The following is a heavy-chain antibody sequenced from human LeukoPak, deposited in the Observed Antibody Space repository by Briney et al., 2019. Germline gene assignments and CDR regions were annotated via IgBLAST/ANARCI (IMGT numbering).Heavy chain of an antibody. CDR2: INAGNGNT. D-gene: IGHD2-15*01. V-gene: IGHV1-3*01. J-gene: IGHJ3*02. CDR3: ARASKGGFDI. CDR1: GYTFTSYA. Sequence: ASVKVSCKASGYTFTSYAMHWVRQAPGQRLEWMGWINAGNGNTKYSQKFQGRVTITRDTSASTAYMALSRLRSDDTAVYYCARASKGGFDIWGQGTMVTVSS.